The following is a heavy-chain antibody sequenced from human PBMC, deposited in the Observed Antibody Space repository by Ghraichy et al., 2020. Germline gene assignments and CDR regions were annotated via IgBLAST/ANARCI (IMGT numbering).Heavy chain of an antibody. CDR3: AKDLVRYCSGGSCYSTGFDY. D-gene: IGHD2-15*01. V-gene: IGHV3-30*02. CDR2: IRYDGSNK. CDR1: GFTFSSYG. J-gene: IGHJ4*02. Sequence: GESLNISCAASGFTFSSYGMHWVRQAPGKGLEWVAFIRYDGSNKYYADSVKGRFTISRDNSKNTLYLQMNSLRAEDTAVYYCAKDLVRYCSGGSCYSTGFDYWGQGTLVTVSS.